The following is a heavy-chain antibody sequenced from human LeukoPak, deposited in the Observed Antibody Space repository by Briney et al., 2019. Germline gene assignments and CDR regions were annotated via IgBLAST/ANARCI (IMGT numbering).Heavy chain of an antibody. J-gene: IGHJ4*02. CDR2: IYYSGST. CDR1: GGSISSYY. D-gene: IGHD3-22*01. V-gene: IGHV4-59*08. CDR3: ARRDGSSGYFRTGPFDY. Sequence: PSETLSLTCTVSGGSISSYYWSLIRQPPGKGLEWIGYIYYSGSTNYNPSLKSRVTISVDTSKNQFSLKLSSVTAADTAVYYCARRDGSSGYFRTGPFDYWGQGTLVTVSS.